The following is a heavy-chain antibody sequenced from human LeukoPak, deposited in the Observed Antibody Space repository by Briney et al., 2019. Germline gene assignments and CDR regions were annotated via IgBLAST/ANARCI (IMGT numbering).Heavy chain of an antibody. V-gene: IGHV1-18*01. J-gene: IGHJ4*02. CDR3: ARDRLAVSGSSPGY. CDR1: GYTFTSYG. CDR2: ISAYNGNT. D-gene: IGHD3-3*02. Sequence: ASVKVSCKASGYTFTSYGISWVRQAPGQGLEWMGWISAYNGNTNYAQKLQGRVTMTTDTSTSTVYMELSSLRSEDTAVYYCARDRLAVSGSSPGYWGQGTLVTVSS.